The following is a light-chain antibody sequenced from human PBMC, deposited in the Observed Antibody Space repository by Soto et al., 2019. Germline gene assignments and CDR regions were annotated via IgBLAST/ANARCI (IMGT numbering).Light chain of an antibody. CDR1: SSDVGAYNY. V-gene: IGLV2-14*03. CDR2: DVS. J-gene: IGLJ3*02. Sequence: QSALTQPASVSGSPGQSITISCTGTSSDVGAYNYVSWYQQHPGKAPKLIIFDVSSRPSGVSNRFSGSKSGNTASLTISGLQSEDEADYYCNSYTTSRSRVFGGGTKLPS. CDR3: NSYTTSRSRV.